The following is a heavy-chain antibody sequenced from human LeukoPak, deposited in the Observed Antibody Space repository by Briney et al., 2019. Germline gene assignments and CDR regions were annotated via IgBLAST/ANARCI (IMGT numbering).Heavy chain of an antibody. V-gene: IGHV3-21*01. CDR2: ISSSSSYI. Sequence: GGSLRLSCAASGFTFSSYSMNWVRQAPGKGLEWVSSISSSSSYIYYADSVKGRFTISRDNAKNSLYLQMSSLRAEDTAVYYCAIVYGSGSYFPMDVWGKGTTVTVSS. CDR1: GFTFSSYS. CDR3: AIVYGSGSYFPMDV. J-gene: IGHJ6*03. D-gene: IGHD3-10*01.